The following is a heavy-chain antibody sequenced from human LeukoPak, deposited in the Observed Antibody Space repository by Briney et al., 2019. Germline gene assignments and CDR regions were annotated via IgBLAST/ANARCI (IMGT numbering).Heavy chain of an antibody. Sequence: SVKVSCKASGGTFSSYAISWVRQAPGQGLEWMGGIIPIFGTANYAQKFQGRVTITADESTSTAYMELSSLRSEDTAVYYCARGVRSLRRGYYYYYGMDVWGQGTMVTVSS. D-gene: IGHD4-17*01. CDR3: ARGVRSLRRGYYYYYGMDV. V-gene: IGHV1-69*01. CDR1: GGTFSSYA. J-gene: IGHJ6*02. CDR2: IIPIFGTA.